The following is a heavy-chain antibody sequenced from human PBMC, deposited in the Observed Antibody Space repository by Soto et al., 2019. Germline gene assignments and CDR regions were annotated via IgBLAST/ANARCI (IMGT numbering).Heavy chain of an antibody. CDR1: GGSISSYD. V-gene: IGHV4-59*01. D-gene: IGHD6-19*01. J-gene: IGHJ4*02. Sequence: SETLSLTCTVSGGSISSYDWSWIQQPPEKGLEWIGYISYSGSTNYNPSLKSRVTISADTSKNQFSLKLSSVTAADTAMYYCARVRVAVAGLDYWGQGILVTVSS. CDR2: ISYSGST. CDR3: ARVRVAVAGLDY.